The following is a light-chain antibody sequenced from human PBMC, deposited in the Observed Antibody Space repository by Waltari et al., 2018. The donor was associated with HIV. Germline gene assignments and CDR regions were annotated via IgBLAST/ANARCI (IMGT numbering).Light chain of an antibody. CDR3: ATWDDGLSGWV. V-gene: IGLV1-44*01. J-gene: IGLJ3*02. CDR1: ASNIGGNT. CDR2: NND. Sequence: QSVVTQPPSASGTPGQRVTMSCSGSASNIGGNTVNWYQHLPQPAPKLLTYNNDERPSGVPDRFSASKTGTSASLDISGLQSEDEADYYCATWDDGLSGWVFGGGTKLTVL.